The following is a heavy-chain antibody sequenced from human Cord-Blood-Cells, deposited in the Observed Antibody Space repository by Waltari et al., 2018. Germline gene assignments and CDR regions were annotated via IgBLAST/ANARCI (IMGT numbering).Heavy chain of an antibody. D-gene: IGHD6-19*01. CDR3: ATFAPKYSSGWSNWFDP. CDR2: IYYSGST. CDR1: GGSISSSSYY. Sequence: QLQLQESGPGLVTPSETLSLTCTVPGGSISSSSYYWGWIRQPPGKGLEWIGSIYYSGSTYYNPSLKSRVTISVDTSKNQFSLKLSSVTTADTAVYYCATFAPKYSSGWSNWFDPWGQGTLVTVSS. J-gene: IGHJ5*02. V-gene: IGHV4-39*07.